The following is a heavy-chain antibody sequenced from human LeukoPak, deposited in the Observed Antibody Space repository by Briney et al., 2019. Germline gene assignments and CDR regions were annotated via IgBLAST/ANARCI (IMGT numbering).Heavy chain of an antibody. CDR2: IKQDRSEK. J-gene: IGHJ4*02. V-gene: IGHV3-7*01. CDR1: GFTFSNYW. D-gene: IGHD1-1*01. CDR3: AKDQWKL. Sequence: GGSLRLSCAASGFTFSNYWMNWGRPAPGKGLEWVANIKQDRSEKYYVDSVKGRFTISRDNSKNTLYLQMNSLRAEDTAVYYCAKDQWKLWGQGTLVTVSS.